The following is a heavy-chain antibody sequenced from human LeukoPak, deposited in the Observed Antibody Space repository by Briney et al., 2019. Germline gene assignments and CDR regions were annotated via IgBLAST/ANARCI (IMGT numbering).Heavy chain of an antibody. CDR2: IYYSGST. Sequence: PSETVSLTCTVSGASISSSSYYWGWIRQPPGKGLEWIGSIYYSGSTHYNPSLKSRVTISVDTSKSQFSLKLSSVTPADTAVYYCARRLPMVENNGDYFDYWGQGTLVTVSS. CDR3: ARRLPMVENNGDYFDY. J-gene: IGHJ4*02. CDR1: GASISSSSYY. D-gene: IGHD1/OR15-1a*01. V-gene: IGHV4-39*01.